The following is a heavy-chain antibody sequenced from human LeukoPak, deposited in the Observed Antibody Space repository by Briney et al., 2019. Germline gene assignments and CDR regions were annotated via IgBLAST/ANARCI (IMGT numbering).Heavy chain of an antibody. CDR1: GFTFTSYA. D-gene: IGHD5-18*01. Sequence: GGSLRLSCAASGFTFTSYAMSWVRQAPGKGLEWVSAISTSGGSTYYADSVKGRFTISRDNFKNTLHLQMNSLRAEDTAVYYCAKDPRGYSYGSHFDYWGQGTLVTVSS. CDR2: ISTSGGST. V-gene: IGHV3-23*01. J-gene: IGHJ4*02. CDR3: AKDPRGYSYGSHFDY.